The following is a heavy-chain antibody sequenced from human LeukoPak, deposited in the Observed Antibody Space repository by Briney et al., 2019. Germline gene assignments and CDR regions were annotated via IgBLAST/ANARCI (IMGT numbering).Heavy chain of an antibody. CDR3: ARNLGMVQLYYMDV. CDR1: GFTFSSYA. D-gene: IGHD5-18*01. Sequence: GGSLRLSCAASGFTFSSYAMHWVRQAPGKGLEWVAVISYDGSNKYYADSVKGRFTISRDNSKNTLYLQMNSLRAEDTAVYYCARNLGMVQLYYMDVWGKGTTVTVSS. CDR2: ISYDGSNK. J-gene: IGHJ6*03. V-gene: IGHV3-30*04.